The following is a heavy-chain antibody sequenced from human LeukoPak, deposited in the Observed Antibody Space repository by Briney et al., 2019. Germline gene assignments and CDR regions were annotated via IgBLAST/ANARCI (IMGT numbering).Heavy chain of an antibody. D-gene: IGHD4-23*01. CDR1: GFTFTSSA. J-gene: IGHJ4*02. V-gene: IGHV1-69*04. CDR3: ARADYGGIRIYYFDY. Sequence: ASVKVSCKASGFTFTSSAMQWVRQAPGRGLEWMGRIIPILGIANYAQKFQGRVTITADKSTSTAYMELSSLRSEDTAVYYCARADYGGIRIYYFDYWGQGTLVTVSS. CDR2: IIPILGIA.